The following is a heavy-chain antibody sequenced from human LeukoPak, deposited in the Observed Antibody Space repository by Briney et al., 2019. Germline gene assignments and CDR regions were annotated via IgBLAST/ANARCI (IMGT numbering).Heavy chain of an antibody. CDR3: AKEIWPTVTTPGHTHFDY. V-gene: IGHV3-30*02. D-gene: IGHD4-17*01. J-gene: IGHJ4*02. CDR2: IRYDGRNK. Sequence: GGSLRLSCAASGFTFSTYGMHWVRQAPGKGLEWVAFIRYDGRNKYYADSVKGRFTISRDNSKNTLCLQMNSLRAEDTAVYYCAKEIWPTVTTPGHTHFDYWGQGTLVTVSS. CDR1: GFTFSTYG.